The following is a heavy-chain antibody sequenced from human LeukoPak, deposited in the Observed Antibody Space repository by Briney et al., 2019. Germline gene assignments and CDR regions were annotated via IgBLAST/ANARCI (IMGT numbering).Heavy chain of an antibody. CDR1: GFTFSSYG. V-gene: IGHV3-30*18. J-gene: IGHJ4*02. D-gene: IGHD4-23*01. CDR2: ISYDGSNK. CDR3: AKDAGGNSFYFDY. Sequence: GRSLRLSCAASGFTFSSYGMHWVRQAPGKGLEWVAVISYDGSNKYYADSVKGRFTISRDNSKNTLYLQMNSPRAEDTAVYYCAKDAGGNSFYFDYWGQGTLVTVSS.